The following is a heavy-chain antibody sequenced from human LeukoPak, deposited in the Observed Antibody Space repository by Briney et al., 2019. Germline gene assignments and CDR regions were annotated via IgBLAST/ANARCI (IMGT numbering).Heavy chain of an antibody. D-gene: IGHD3-22*01. J-gene: IGHJ4*02. CDR3: STYYYDSRVYLAY. Sequence: GGSLRLSCAASGFTFSNVQMSWVRQAPGNRLQWVGRIKGEIDGGTTDYAAPVRGRFTISRDDSKNTLYLQMNSLTAEDTAVYYCSTYYYDSRVYLAYWGQGTLVTVSS. CDR1: GFTFSNVQ. V-gene: IGHV3-15*01. CDR2: IKGEIDGGTT.